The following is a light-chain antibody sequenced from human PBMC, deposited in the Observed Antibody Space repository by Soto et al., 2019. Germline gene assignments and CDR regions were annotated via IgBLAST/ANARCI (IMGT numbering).Light chain of an antibody. CDR3: QKATSFPRS. J-gene: IGKJ1*01. CDR1: QARSTW. CDR2: AAS. Sequence: DIQMTQSRSSVSASVGDRVTITGRASQARSTWLAWCQQKPGKAPKLLIYAASNLPTGGPSRFSASGTRTDFTLANSSSQPEDFGTYYCQKATSFPRSFGERTNVDIK. V-gene: IGKV1D-12*01.